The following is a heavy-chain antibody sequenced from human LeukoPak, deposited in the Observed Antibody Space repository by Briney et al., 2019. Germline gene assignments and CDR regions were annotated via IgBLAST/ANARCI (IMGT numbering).Heavy chain of an antibody. CDR2: INPNTGDT. V-gene: IGHV1-2*04. J-gene: IGHJ4*02. CDR3: ARDRGPQWWGSFDY. Sequence: AAVKVSCKASGYTFTDYYIHLVRQVPGQGLEWMGWINPNTGDTNLAQKFQGWVTMTRDTSTGTAYLELSRLTSDDTAVYYCARDRGPQWWGSFDYWGQGTLVTVSS. CDR1: GYTFTDYY. D-gene: IGHD3-16*01.